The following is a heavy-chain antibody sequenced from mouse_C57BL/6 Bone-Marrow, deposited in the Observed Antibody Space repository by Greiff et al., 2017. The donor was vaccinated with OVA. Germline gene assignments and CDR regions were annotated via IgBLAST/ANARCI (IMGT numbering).Heavy chain of an antibody. J-gene: IGHJ4*01. CDR2: VYPYNGGT. CDR3: ARCDCSSYYAMDY. CDR1: GYTFTDYY. D-gene: IGHD1-1*01. V-gene: IGHV1-36*01. Sequence: EVQLQQSGPVLVKPGPSVKISCKASGYTFTDYYMHWVKQSHGKSLEWIGLVYPYNGGTSYNQKFQGKATLTVDKSSSTAYMELSSLSSEDSAVYYGARCDCSSYYAMDYWGQGTTVTVSS.